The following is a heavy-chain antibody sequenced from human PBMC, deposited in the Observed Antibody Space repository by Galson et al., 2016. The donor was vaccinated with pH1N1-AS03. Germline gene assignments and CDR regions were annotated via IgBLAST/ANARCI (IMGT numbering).Heavy chain of an antibody. CDR1: GYTFTRYY. Sequence: SVKVPCKASGYTFTRYYMHWVRQAPGQGLEWMGVIDPSGGGTTYAQKFHGRVTMTRDTSTTTAHMELSSLRSEDTAIYYCVAYGSGTQAYFDYWGQGTLVTVSS. CDR3: VAYGSGTQAYFDY. D-gene: IGHD3-10*01. J-gene: IGHJ4*02. V-gene: IGHV1-46*01. CDR2: IDPSGGGT.